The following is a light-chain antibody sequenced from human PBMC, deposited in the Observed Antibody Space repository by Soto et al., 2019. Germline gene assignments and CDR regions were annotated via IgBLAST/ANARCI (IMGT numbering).Light chain of an antibody. J-gene: IGLJ3*02. CDR2: EVS. Sequence: QSVLTQPASVSGSPGQSITISCTGTSSDVGYDNYVSWFQQHPGKAPNLMIYEVSRRPSGVSNRFSGSKSATAASLTISGLQAEDADDYYCTSHTASSTWVFGGGTKLTVL. CDR1: SSDVGYDNY. CDR3: TSHTASSTWV. V-gene: IGLV2-14*01.